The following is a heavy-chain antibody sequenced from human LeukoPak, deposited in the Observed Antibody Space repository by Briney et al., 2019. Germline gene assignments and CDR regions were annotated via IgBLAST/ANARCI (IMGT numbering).Heavy chain of an antibody. Sequence: GSSVKVSFKASGGTFSSYAISWVRQAPGQGLEWMGRIIPIFGTANYAQKFQGRVTITTDESTSTAYMELSSLRSEDTAVYYCARAYRPGYYDSSGYYGYWGQGTLVTVSS. J-gene: IGHJ4*02. CDR2: IIPIFGTA. D-gene: IGHD3-22*01. CDR1: GGTFSSYA. CDR3: ARAYRPGYYDSSGYYGY. V-gene: IGHV1-69*05.